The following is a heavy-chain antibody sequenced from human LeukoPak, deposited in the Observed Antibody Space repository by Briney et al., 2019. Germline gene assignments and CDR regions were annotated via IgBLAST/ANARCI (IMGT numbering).Heavy chain of an antibody. V-gene: IGHV4-59*08. J-gene: IGHJ5*02. CDR1: GGSISSYY. D-gene: IGHD3-10*01. CDR2: IYYSGST. Sequence: SETLSLTCTVSGGSISSYYWSWIRQPPGKGLEWIGYIYYSGSTNYNPSLNSPSTKSVDTSNNQFSLKLSAVTAADTAVYYWARLILPRYWFDPWGQGTLVTVSS. CDR3: ARLILPRYWFDP.